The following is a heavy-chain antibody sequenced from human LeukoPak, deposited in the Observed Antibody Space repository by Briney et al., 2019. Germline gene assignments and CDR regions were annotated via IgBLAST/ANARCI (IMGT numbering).Heavy chain of an antibody. CDR1: GYTFTSYG. Sequence: ASVKVSCKASGYTFTSYGISWVRQAPGQGLQWMGWISAYNGNTNHAQKLQDRVTMTTDTSTSTAYMELRSLRSDDTAVYYCARGPLGSSWYRIDYWGQGTLVTVSS. D-gene: IGHD6-13*01. CDR2: ISAYNGNT. J-gene: IGHJ4*02. CDR3: ARGPLGSSWYRIDY. V-gene: IGHV1-18*01.